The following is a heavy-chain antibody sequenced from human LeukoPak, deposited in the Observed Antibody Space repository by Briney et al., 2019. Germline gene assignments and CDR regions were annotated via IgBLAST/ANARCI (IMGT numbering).Heavy chain of an antibody. J-gene: IGHJ5*02. D-gene: IGHD3-10*01. Sequence: ASVKVSCKASGYTFTSYDINWVRQATGQGLEWMGWMNPNSGNTGYAQKFQGRVTMTSNTSISTAYMELSSLRYGATAVYYCAGPPMITMVRGARGGWFDPWGQGTLVTVSS. V-gene: IGHV1-8*01. CDR1: GYTFTSYD. CDR2: MNPNSGNT. CDR3: AGPPMITMVRGARGGWFDP.